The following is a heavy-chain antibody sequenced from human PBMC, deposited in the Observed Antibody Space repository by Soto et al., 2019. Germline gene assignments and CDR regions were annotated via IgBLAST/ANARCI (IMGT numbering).Heavy chain of an antibody. CDR1: GFTFSSYA. CDR2: ISGSGGNT. V-gene: IGHV3-23*01. D-gene: IGHD5-18*01. CDR3: AKDPAAYSYGYRFES. J-gene: IGHJ4*02. Sequence: EVQLLESGGGLVQPGGSLRLSCAASGFTFSSYAMSCVRQAPGKGLQWVSSISGSGGNTYYAYSVKGRFTISRDNSKNTLYLQLNNLRAEDTAIYFCAKDPAAYSYGYRFESWGQGSLVAVSS.